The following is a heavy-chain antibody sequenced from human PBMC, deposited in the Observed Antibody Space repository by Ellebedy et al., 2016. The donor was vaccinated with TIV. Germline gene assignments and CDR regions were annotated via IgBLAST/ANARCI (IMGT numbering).Heavy chain of an antibody. CDR3: AKGQLWLVGSGAFDI. CDR1: GGSISSSSYY. J-gene: IGHJ3*02. CDR2: IYYSGST. V-gene: IGHV4-39*07. Sequence: SETLSLTXTVSGGSISSSSYYWGWIRQPPGKGLEWIGSIYYSGSTYYNPSLKSRVTISVDTSKNQFSLKLSSVTAADTAVYYCAKGQLWLVGSGAFDIWGQGTMVTVSS. D-gene: IGHD5-18*01.